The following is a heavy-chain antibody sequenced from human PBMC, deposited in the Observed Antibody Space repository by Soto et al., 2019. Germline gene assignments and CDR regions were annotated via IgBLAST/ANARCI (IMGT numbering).Heavy chain of an antibody. J-gene: IGHJ5*02. CDR1: GLTFSIYA. CDR2: ISHDGGNK. D-gene: IGHD6-19*01. Sequence: HPAGSLRLSCAASGLTFSIYAMTWVRQATGKGLEWVAGISHDGGNKDYADSVRGRFTISRDNSKNTLYLQMNSLRVEDTAVYYCRKPRSSLQWHPFDPWGHGTLVTVSS. V-gene: IGHV3-30*18. CDR3: RKPRSSLQWHPFDP.